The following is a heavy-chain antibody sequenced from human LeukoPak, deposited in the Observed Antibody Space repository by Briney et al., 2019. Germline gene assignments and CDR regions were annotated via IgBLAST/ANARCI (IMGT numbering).Heavy chain of an antibody. D-gene: IGHD2-15*01. V-gene: IGHV4-34*01. J-gene: IGHJ5*02. Sequence: SETLSLTCAVYGRSFSGYYWSWIRQPPGKGLEWIGEINHSGSTNYNPSLKSRVTISVDTSKNQFSLKLSSVTAADTAMYYCARGSTDGYCSGGSCYSTSNWFDPWGQGTLVTVSS. CDR2: INHSGST. CDR1: GRSFSGYY. CDR3: ARGSTDGYCSGGSCYSTSNWFDP.